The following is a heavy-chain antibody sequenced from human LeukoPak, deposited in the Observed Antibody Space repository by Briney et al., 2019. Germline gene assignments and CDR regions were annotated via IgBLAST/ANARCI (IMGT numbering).Heavy chain of an antibody. D-gene: IGHD3-22*01. CDR2: ICYSGST. CDR1: GGSISSSSYY. Sequence: SETLSLTCTVSGGSISSSSYYWGWIRQPPGKGLEWIGSICYSGSTYYNPSLKSRVTISVDTSKNQFSLKLSSVTAADTAVYYCASQGGYYYDSSGYYAWGQGTLVTVSS. V-gene: IGHV4-39*01. CDR3: ASQGGYYYDSSGYYA. J-gene: IGHJ5*02.